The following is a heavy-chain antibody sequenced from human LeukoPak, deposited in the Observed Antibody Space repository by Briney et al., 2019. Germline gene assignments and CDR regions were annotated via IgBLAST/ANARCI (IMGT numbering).Heavy chain of an antibody. CDR2: IYYSGST. CDR1: GVSIRSYY. V-gene: IGHV4-59*01. CDR3: ARDNSGSYYFDF. Sequence: SETLSLTCTVSGVSIRSYYWSWIRQPPGKGLEWIGYIYYSGSTNYNPSLKSRVTISVDTSKNQFSLKLSSVTAADTAVYYCARDNSGSYYFDFWGQGTLVTVSS. J-gene: IGHJ4*02. D-gene: IGHD1-26*01.